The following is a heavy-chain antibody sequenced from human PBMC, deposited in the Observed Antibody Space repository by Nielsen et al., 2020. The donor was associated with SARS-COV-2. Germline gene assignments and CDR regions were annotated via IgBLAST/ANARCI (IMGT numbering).Heavy chain of an antibody. CDR1: GFTFSSYA. V-gene: IGHV3-23*01. J-gene: IGHJ2*01. CDR3: AKGGYFDL. Sequence: GESLKISCAGSGFTFSSYAMSWVRQAPGKGLEWVSTISGSGGSTYYADSVKGRFTISRDNSKNTLYLQMNSLRAEDTAVYYCAKGGYFDLWGRGTLVTVSS. CDR2: ISGSGGST.